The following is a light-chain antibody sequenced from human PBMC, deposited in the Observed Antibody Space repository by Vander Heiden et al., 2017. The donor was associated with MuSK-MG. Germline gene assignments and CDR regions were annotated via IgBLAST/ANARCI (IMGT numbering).Light chain of an antibody. CDR3: SSYAGSNNVV. J-gene: IGLJ2*01. V-gene: IGLV2-8*01. Sequence: QSALTQPPSAAGSPGPSVTISCTGTSSDVGGYNYVSWYQQHPGKAHKLMIYEVSKRPSGVPDRFSGSKSGNTASLTVSGLQAEDEADYYCSSYAGSNNVVFGGGTKLTVL. CDR1: SSDVGGYNY. CDR2: EVS.